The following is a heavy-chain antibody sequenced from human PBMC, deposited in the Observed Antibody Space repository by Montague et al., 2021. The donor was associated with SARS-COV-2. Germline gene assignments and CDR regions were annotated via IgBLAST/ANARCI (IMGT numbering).Heavy chain of an antibody. Sequence: CAISGDSVSSNRAAWNWIRQSPSRDLEWLGRTYYRSKWYNDYAVSVKSRITINPDTSKNQFSLQLNSVTPEDTAVYYCARGGSWLYYFDYWGQGTLVTVSS. CDR1: GDSVSSNRAA. CDR2: TYYRSKWYN. CDR3: ARGGSWLYYFDY. V-gene: IGHV6-1*01. J-gene: IGHJ4*02. D-gene: IGHD6-13*01.